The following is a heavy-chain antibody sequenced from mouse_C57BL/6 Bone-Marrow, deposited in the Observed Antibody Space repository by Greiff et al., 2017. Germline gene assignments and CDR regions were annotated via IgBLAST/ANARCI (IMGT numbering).Heavy chain of an antibody. D-gene: IGHD2-4*01. Sequence: QVQLQQSGAELAKPGASVKLSCKASGYTFTSYWMHWVKQRPGQGLEWIGYINPSSGYTKYNQKFKDKATLTADKSSSTAYMQLSSLTYEDSAVXYCAIYDYHWYFDVWGTGTTVTVSS. CDR3: AIYDYHWYFDV. CDR2: INPSSGYT. J-gene: IGHJ1*03. CDR1: GYTFTSYW. V-gene: IGHV1-7*01.